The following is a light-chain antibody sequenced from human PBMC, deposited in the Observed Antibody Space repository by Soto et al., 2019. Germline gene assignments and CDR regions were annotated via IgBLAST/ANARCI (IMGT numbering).Light chain of an antibody. CDR1: SSNIGSNP. CDR3: AAWDDSLNGYV. V-gene: IGLV1-44*01. Sequence: QSALTQPPSASGTPGQRVTISCSGSSSNIGSNPVNWYQQLPGTAPKLLIYNNSQRPSGVPDRSSGSKSGTSASLASSGLQSEDEADYYCAAWDDSLNGYVFGTGTKVTVL. J-gene: IGLJ1*01. CDR2: NNS.